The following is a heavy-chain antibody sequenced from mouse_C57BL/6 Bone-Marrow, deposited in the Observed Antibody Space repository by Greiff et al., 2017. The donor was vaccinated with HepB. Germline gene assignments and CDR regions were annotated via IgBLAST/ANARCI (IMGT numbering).Heavy chain of an antibody. CDR3: AREGSGYYAMDY. D-gene: IGHD3-2*02. V-gene: IGHV1-52*01. CDR1: GYTFTSYW. J-gene: IGHJ4*01. Sequence: QVQLQQPGAELVRPGSSVKLSCKASGYTFTSYWMHWVKQRPIQGLEWIGNIDPSDSETHYNQKFKDKATLTVDKSSSTAYMQLSSLTSEDSAVDYCAREGSGYYAMDYWGQGTSVTVSS. CDR2: IDPSDSET.